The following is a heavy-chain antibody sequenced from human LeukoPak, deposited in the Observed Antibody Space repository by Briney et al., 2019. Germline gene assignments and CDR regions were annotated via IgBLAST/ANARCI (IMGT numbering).Heavy chain of an antibody. CDR2: IIPIFGTA. D-gene: IGHD3-22*01. CDR3: ARGSLGLYYYDSSGYVHFDY. J-gene: IGHJ4*02. Sequence: ASVKVSFKASGGTFSSYAISWVRQAPGQGLEWMGRIIPIFGTANYAQKFQGRVTITTDESTSTAYMELSSLRSEDTAVYYCARGSLGLYYYDSSGYVHFDYWGQGTLVTVSS. CDR1: GGTFSSYA. V-gene: IGHV1-69*05.